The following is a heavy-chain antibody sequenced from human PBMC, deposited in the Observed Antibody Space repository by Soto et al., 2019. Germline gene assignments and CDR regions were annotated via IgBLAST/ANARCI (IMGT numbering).Heavy chain of an antibody. CDR2: ISSSRSYI. CDR1: GFTFSSYS. J-gene: IGHJ6*02. Sequence: EVQLVESGGGLVKPGGSLRLSCAASGFTFSSYSMNWVRQAPGKGLEWVSSISSSRSYIYYADSVKGRFTISRDNAKNSLYLQMNSLRADATAVYYCAREYGSGNTRYYYGMDVWGQGTTVTVSS. V-gene: IGHV3-21*01. D-gene: IGHD3-10*01. CDR3: AREYGSGNTRYYYGMDV.